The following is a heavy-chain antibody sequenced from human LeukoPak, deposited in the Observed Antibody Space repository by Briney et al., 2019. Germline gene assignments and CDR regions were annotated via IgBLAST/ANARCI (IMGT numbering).Heavy chain of an antibody. CDR2: INWNGGST. V-gene: IGHV3-20*04. Sequence: GGSLRLSCAASGFTFDDYGMSWVRQAPGKGLEWVSGINWNGGSTGYADSVKGRSTISRDNAKNSLYLQMNSLRAEDTALYYCARDFYDTSGYYYDYWGQGTLVTVSS. CDR3: ARDFYDTSGYYYDY. J-gene: IGHJ4*02. D-gene: IGHD3-22*01. CDR1: GFTFDDYG.